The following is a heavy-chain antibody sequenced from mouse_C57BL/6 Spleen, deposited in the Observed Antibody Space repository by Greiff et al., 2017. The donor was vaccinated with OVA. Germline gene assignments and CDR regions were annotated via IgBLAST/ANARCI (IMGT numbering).Heavy chain of an antibody. Sequence: QVQLQQPGAELVKPGASVKLSCEASGYTFTSYWMHWVKQRPGRGLAWIGRIDPTSGGTKYNEKFKSKATLTVDKHSSTSYMQLSSLTSEDSAVYYCARSVLRPYYFDYWGQGTTLTVSS. CDR2: IDPTSGGT. V-gene: IGHV1-72*01. D-gene: IGHD3-2*02. CDR1: GYTFTSYW. CDR3: ARSVLRPYYFDY. J-gene: IGHJ2*01.